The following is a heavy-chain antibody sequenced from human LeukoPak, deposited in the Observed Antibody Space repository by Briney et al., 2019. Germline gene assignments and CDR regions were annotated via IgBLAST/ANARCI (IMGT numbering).Heavy chain of an antibody. Sequence: PSETLSLTCTVSGGSISSYYWSWIRQPPGKGLEWIGYIYYSGSTNYNPSLKSRVTISVDTSKNQFSLKLSSVTAADTAVYYRARMGLTGPSDFDYWGQGTLVTVSS. CDR1: GGSISSYY. D-gene: IGHD3-16*01. J-gene: IGHJ4*02. CDR3: ARMGLTGPSDFDY. V-gene: IGHV4-59*01. CDR2: IYYSGST.